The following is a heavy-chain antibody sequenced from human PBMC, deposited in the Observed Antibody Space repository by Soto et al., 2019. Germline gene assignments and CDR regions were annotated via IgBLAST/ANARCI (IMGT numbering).Heavy chain of an antibody. CDR3: AREADLVAVPAATQAYYYYDMDT. CDR2: ISAYNGNT. V-gene: IGHV1-18*04. D-gene: IGHD2-2*01. CDR1: GYTFTSYG. J-gene: IGHJ6*02. Sequence: ASVKVSCKASGYTFTSYGISWVRQAPGQGLEWMGWISAYNGNTNYAQKLQGRVTMTTDTSTSTAYMELRSLRSDDTAVYYCAREADLVAVPAATQAYYYYDMDTWRQGTSPTV.